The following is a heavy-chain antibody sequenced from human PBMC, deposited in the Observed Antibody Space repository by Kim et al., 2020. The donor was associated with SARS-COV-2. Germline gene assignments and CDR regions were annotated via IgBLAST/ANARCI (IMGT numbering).Heavy chain of an antibody. CDR3: SSAGVDYDSSGSYYFDY. CDR1: GGTFNNYV. J-gene: IGHJ4*02. V-gene: IGHV1-69*04. CDR2: IIPILDIV. Sequence: SVKVSCKASGGTFNNYVISWVRQAPGRGLEWMGRIIPILDIVNYAQNLQGRVTITADKSTSTAYMELSSLRSEDTAVYYCSSAGVDYDSSGSYYFDYWGQGTLVTVSS. D-gene: IGHD3-22*01.